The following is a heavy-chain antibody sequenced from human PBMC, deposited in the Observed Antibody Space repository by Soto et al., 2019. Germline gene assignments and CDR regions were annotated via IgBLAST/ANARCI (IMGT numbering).Heavy chain of an antibody. CDR2: ISYDGSRE. CDR3: ASGRAMDV. V-gene: IGHV3-30-3*01. Sequence: QVQLVESGGGVVQPGRSLRLACAASGFSFSTYPMHWVRQAPGKGLERLAVISYDGSREYYADSVKGRFTISRDNSENKLYLQMNSLRLEDTAVYYCASGRAMDVWGQGTTVTVSS. J-gene: IGHJ6*02. CDR1: GFSFSTYP.